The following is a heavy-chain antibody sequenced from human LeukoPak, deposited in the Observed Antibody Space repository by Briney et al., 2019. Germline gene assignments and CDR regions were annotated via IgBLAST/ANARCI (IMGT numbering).Heavy chain of an antibody. D-gene: IGHD4-23*01. CDR1: GFTFSSYG. Sequence: GGSLRLSCAASGFTFSSYGMHWVRQAPGKGLEWVAVISYDGSNKYYADSVKGRFTISRDNSKNTLYLQMNSLRAEDTAVYYCAKDPTAGWGYGGNRHCFDYWGQGTLVTVSS. J-gene: IGHJ4*02. CDR3: AKDPTAGWGYGGNRHCFDY. V-gene: IGHV3-30*18. CDR2: ISYDGSNK.